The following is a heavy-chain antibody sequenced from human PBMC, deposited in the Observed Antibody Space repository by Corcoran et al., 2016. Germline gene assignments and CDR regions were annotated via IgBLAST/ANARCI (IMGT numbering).Heavy chain of an antibody. D-gene: IGHD5-12*01. CDR2: IYYSGST. V-gene: IGHV4-59*01. CDR1: GGSISSYY. Sequence: QVQLQESGPGLVKPSETLSLTCTVFGGSISSYYWSWIRQPPGKGLEWIGYIYYSGSTNYNPSLKSRVTISVDTSKNQFSLKLSSVTAADTAVYYCARWLQPHDAFDIWGQGTMVTVSS. J-gene: IGHJ3*02. CDR3: ARWLQPHDAFDI.